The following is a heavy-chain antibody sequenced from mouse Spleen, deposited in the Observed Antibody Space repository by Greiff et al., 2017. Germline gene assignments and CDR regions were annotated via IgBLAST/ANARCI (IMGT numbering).Heavy chain of an antibody. V-gene: IGHV1-18*01. Sequence: DVHLVESGPELVKPGASVKIPCKASGYTFTDYNMDWVKQSHGKSLEWIGDINPNNGGTIYNQKFKGKATLTVDKSSSTAYMELRSLTSEDTAVYYCAREGWDVYFDYWGQGTTLTVSS. CDR1: GYTFTDYN. CDR3: AREGWDVYFDY. D-gene: IGHD3-3*01. CDR2: INPNNGGT. J-gene: IGHJ2*01.